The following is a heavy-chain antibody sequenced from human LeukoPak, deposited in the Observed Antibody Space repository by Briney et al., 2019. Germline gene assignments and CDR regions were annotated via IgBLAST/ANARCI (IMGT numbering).Heavy chain of an antibody. J-gene: IGHJ4*02. V-gene: IGHV3-30*04. CDR3: ARDYYDSSGYYFGPLDY. D-gene: IGHD3-22*01. CDR2: ISYDGSNK. Sequence: GGSLRLSCAASGFTFSSYAMHWVRQAPGKGLEWVAVISYDGSNKYYADSVKGRFTISRDNSKNTLYLQMNSLRAEDTAVYYCARDYYDSSGYYFGPLDYWGQGTLVTVSS. CDR1: GFTFSSYA.